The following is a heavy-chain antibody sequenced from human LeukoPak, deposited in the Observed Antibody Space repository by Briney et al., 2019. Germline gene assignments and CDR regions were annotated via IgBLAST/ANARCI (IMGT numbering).Heavy chain of an antibody. Sequence: ASVKVSCKASGYTFTCYYMHWVRQAPGQGLEWTGWINPNSGGTNYAQKFQGRVTMTRDTSISTAYMELRSLRSDDTAVYYCARVSIAAAGIRRYYYYMDVWGKGTTVTVSS. J-gene: IGHJ6*03. V-gene: IGHV1-2*02. CDR2: INPNSGGT. D-gene: IGHD6-13*01. CDR3: ARVSIAAAGIRRYYYYMDV. CDR1: GYTFTCYY.